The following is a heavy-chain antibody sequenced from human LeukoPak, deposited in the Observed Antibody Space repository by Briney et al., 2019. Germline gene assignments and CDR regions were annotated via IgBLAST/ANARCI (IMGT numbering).Heavy chain of an antibody. J-gene: IGHJ3*02. CDR1: GFTFSSYW. CDR3: AGEAYYDFWSGYPKRAFDI. CDR2: IKQDGSEK. D-gene: IGHD3-3*01. V-gene: IGHV3-7*01. Sequence: PGGSLRLSCAASGFTFSSYWMSWVRQAPGKGLEWVANIKQDGSEKYYVDSVKGRFTISRDNAKNSLYLQMNSLRAEDTAVCYCAGEAYYDFWSGYPKRAFDIWGQGTMVTVSS.